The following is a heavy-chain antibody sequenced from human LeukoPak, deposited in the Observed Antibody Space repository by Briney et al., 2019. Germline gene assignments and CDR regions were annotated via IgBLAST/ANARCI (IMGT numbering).Heavy chain of an antibody. CDR1: GYTFTDSS. V-gene: IGHV1-2*02. Sequence: ASVQVSCKASGYTFTDSSIHWVRQAPGQGLEWMGWINCDSGVTKYAEKFQGRVSMTRDASISTAYTDLSRLTSDDTAIYYCARDEGGTYQDFDYWGQGTLVTVSS. CDR2: INCDSGVT. D-gene: IGHD1-26*01. J-gene: IGHJ4*02. CDR3: ARDEGGTYQDFDY.